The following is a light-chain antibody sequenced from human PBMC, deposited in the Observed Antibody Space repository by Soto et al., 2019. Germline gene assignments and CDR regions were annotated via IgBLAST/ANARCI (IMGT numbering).Light chain of an antibody. CDR3: QQTYSTLSIT. CDR2: AAS. V-gene: IGKV1-39*01. Sequence: DIQMTQSPSSLSASVGDRVTITCRASESIGRHLNWYQQKPGKAPKLLIYAASSLQNGVPSRFRGGGSGTDFTLTISNLHPEDFATYYCQQTYSTLSITFGQGTRLEIK. CDR1: ESIGRH. J-gene: IGKJ5*01.